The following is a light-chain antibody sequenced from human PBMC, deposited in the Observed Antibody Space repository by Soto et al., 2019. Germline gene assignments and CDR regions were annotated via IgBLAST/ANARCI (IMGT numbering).Light chain of an antibody. J-gene: IGKJ1*01. V-gene: IGKV3-20*01. CDR1: QSLSVSY. CDR3: HQFCDSPQT. CDR2: GTS. Sequence: EIVLTQSPGTLSLSPGDRATLSCRASQSLSVSYMAWYQQRPGPAPRLLIYGTSTRAAGVPDRFSGSGSGTDFTLAISRLEPEDFAVYYCHQFCDSPQTFGQGTTVEI.